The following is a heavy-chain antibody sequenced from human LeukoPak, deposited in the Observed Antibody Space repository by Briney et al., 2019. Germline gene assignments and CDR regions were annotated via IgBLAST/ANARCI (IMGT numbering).Heavy chain of an antibody. J-gene: IGHJ4*02. CDR2: ISSSSSYI. CDR1: GFTFSSYS. V-gene: IGHV3-21*01. Sequence: NAGGSLRLSCAASGFTFSSYSMNWVRQAPGKGLEWVPSISSSSSYIYYADSVKGRFTISRDNAKNSLYLQMNSLRAEDTAVYYCARGVYSSGWYPDYFDYWGQGTLVTVSS. CDR3: ARGVYSSGWYPDYFDY. D-gene: IGHD6-19*01.